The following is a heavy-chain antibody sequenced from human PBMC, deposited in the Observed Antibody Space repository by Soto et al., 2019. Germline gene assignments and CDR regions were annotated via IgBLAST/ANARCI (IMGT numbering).Heavy chain of an antibody. V-gene: IGHV4-59*01. Sequence: SETLSLTCTVSGGSISSYYWSWIRQPPGKGLEWIGYIYYSGSTNYNPSLKSRVTISVDTSKNQFSLKLSSVTAAAPAVYYCARAPRGNYGYPSYFMYWGEGTRGTVSS. CDR3: ARAPRGNYGYPSYFMY. CDR1: GGSISSYY. J-gene: IGHJ4*02. D-gene: IGHD3-10*01. CDR2: IYYSGST.